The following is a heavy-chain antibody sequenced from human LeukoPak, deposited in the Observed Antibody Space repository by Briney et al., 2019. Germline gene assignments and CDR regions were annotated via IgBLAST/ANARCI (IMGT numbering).Heavy chain of an antibody. V-gene: IGHV1-2*02. Sequence: ASVKVSCKASGYTFTGYCMHWVRQAPGQGLEWMGWINPNSGGTNYAQKFQGRVTMTRDTSISTAYMELSRLRSDDTAVYYCARTFILTGYYLDYWGQGTLVTVSS. D-gene: IGHD3-9*01. J-gene: IGHJ4*02. CDR3: ARTFILTGYYLDY. CDR1: GYTFTGYC. CDR2: INPNSGGT.